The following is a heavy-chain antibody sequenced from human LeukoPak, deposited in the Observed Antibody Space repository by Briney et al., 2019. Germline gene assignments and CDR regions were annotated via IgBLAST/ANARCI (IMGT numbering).Heavy chain of an antibody. J-gene: IGHJ2*01. V-gene: IGHV4-39*07. Sequence: SETLSLTCTVSGGSISSSSYYWGWIRQPPGKGLEWIGSIYYSGSTNYNPSLKSRVTISVDTSKNQFSLKLSSVTAADTAVYYCARGLDLEGHWYFDLWGRGTLVTVSS. CDR1: GGSISSSSYY. CDR2: IYYSGST. CDR3: ARGLDLEGHWYFDL.